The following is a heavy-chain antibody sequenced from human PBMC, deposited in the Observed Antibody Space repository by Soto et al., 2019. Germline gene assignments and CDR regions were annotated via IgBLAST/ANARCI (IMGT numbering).Heavy chain of an antibody. Sequence: PGGSLRLSCTASGFTFGDYAMSWVRQAPGKGLEWVGFIRSKAYGGTTEYAASVKGRLTISRDDSKSIAYLQMNSLKTEDTAVYYCTRDIHDFWSGYPLHGWGQGTLVTVSS. V-gene: IGHV3-49*04. CDR2: IRSKAYGGTT. CDR1: GFTFGDYA. D-gene: IGHD3-3*01. CDR3: TRDIHDFWSGYPLHG. J-gene: IGHJ4*02.